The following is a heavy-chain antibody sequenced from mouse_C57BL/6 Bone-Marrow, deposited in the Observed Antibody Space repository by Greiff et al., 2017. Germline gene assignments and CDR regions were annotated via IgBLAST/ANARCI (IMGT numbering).Heavy chain of an antibody. V-gene: IGHV1-64*01. CDR1: GYTFTSYW. J-gene: IGHJ2*01. Sequence: QVQLQQPGAELVKPGASVKLSCKASGYTFTSYWMHWVKQRPGQGLEWIGMIHPKSGSTNYNEKFKSKATLTVDKSSSTAYMQLSSLTYEDSAVYYCARRRLRLYFDYWGQGTTLTVSS. CDR2: IHPKSGST. D-gene: IGHD2-4*01. CDR3: ARRRLRLYFDY.